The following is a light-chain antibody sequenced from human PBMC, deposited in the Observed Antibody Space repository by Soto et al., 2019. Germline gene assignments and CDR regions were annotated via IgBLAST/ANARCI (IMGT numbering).Light chain of an antibody. V-gene: IGLV2-8*01. CDR2: EVS. CDR3: SSYAGSNILYV. Sequence: TSSDVGGYNDVSWYQQHPGKAPKLVIYEVSKRPSGVPDRFSGSKSGNTASLTVSGLQADDEAAYYCSSYAGSNILYVFGTGTQVPVL. J-gene: IGLJ1*01. CDR1: SSDVGGYND.